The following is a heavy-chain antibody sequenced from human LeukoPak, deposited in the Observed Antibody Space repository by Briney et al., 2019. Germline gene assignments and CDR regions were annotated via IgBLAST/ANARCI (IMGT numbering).Heavy chain of an antibody. D-gene: IGHD2-15*01. J-gene: IGHJ6*02. Sequence: RGSLRLSCAASGFTFSSYAMHWVRQAPGKGLEWVAVISYDGSNKYYADSVKGRFTISRDNSKNTLYLQMNSLRAEDTAVYYCARGRRVVAATSGYGMDVWGQGTTVTVSS. CDR3: ARGRRVVAATSGYGMDV. V-gene: IGHV3-30-3*01. CDR2: ISYDGSNK. CDR1: GFTFSSYA.